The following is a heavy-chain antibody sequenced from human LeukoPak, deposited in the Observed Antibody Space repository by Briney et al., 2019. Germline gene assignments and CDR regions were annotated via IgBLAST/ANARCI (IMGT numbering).Heavy chain of an antibody. Sequence: AGGSLRLSCAASGFPFNTYGMHWVRQAPGKGLEWVAVISYEGSTEHYADSVKGRFTISRDNSQKTVYLEMSSLTTDDTAMYYCAKDGRAYSGTYADKWGQGTLVIVSS. V-gene: IGHV3-30*18. CDR1: GFPFNTYG. CDR2: ISYEGSTE. CDR3: AKDGRAYSGTYADK. D-gene: IGHD1-26*01. J-gene: IGHJ4*02.